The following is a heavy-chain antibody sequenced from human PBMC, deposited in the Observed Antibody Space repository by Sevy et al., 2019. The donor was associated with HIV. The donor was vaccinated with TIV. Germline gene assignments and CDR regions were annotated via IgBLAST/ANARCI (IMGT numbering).Heavy chain of an antibody. CDR3: AKVDVVVPVADYGMDV. CDR1: GFTFSNYA. V-gene: IGHV3-23*01. J-gene: IGHJ6*02. Sequence: GGSLRLSCAASGFTFSNYAMSWVRQALGKGLEWVSSISRSGGSTYYADSVKGRFTISRDNSKNTLYLQMNSLRAEDTAVYYCAKVDVVVPVADYGMDVWGQGTTVTVSS. CDR2: ISRSGGST. D-gene: IGHD2-2*01.